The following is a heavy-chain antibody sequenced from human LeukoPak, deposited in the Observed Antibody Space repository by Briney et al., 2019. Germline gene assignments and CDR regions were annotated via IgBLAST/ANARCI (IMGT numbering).Heavy chain of an antibody. CDR1: GFSLSSPRMG. D-gene: IGHD6-19*01. CDR3: ARSSKISSGWYDFDY. Sequence: SGPTLVNPTETLTLTCTVSGFSLSSPRMGVSWIRQPPGKALEWLAHIFSSDEKSYITSLKSRLSISKDTSKSQVVLTMTNIDPVHTATYYCARSSKISSGWYDFDYWGQGTLVTVSS. V-gene: IGHV2-26*01. CDR2: IFSSDEK. J-gene: IGHJ4*02.